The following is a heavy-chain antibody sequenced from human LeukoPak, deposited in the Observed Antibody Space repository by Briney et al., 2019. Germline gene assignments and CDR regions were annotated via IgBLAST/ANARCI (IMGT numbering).Heavy chain of an antibody. CDR2: INSDGSST. CDR3: ARDRLTCGGDCPRGVNWFDP. D-gene: IGHD2-21*02. CDR1: GFTFSSYW. V-gene: IGHV3-74*01. J-gene: IGHJ5*02. Sequence: GGSLRLSCAASGFTFSSYWMHWVRQAPGKGLVWVSRINSDGSSTSYADSVKGRFTISGDNAKNTLYLQMNSLRAEDTAVYYCARDRLTCGGDCPRGVNWFDPWGQGTLVTVSS.